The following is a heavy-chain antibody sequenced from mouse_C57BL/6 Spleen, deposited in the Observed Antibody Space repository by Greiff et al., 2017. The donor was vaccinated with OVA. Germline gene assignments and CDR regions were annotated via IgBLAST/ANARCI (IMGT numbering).Heavy chain of an antibody. CDR2: IWRGGST. CDR1: GFSLTSYG. D-gene: IGHD1-1*01. J-gene: IGHJ4*01. V-gene: IGHV2-5*01. CDR3: AKNLETTVPYYAMDY. Sequence: VKLMESGPGLVQPSQSLSITCTVSGFSLTSYGVHWVRQSPGKGLEWLGVIWRGGSTDYNAAFMSRLSITKDNSKSQVFFKMNSLQADDTAIYYCAKNLETTVPYYAMDYWGQGTSVTVSS.